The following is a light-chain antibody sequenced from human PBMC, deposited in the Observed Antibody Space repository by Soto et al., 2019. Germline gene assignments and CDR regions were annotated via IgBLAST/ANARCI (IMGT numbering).Light chain of an antibody. V-gene: IGKV3-20*01. CDR3: QLYGASPKYT. CDR1: QSVSSSS. J-gene: IGKJ2*01. Sequence: EIVLTQSPGTLSLSPGQRATLSCRASQSVSSSSLAWYQQRPGQAPRLLIYGASRRATGIPDRFSGSGSGTDFTLTISRLEPEDFVVYYCQLYGASPKYTFGQGTKLEIK. CDR2: GAS.